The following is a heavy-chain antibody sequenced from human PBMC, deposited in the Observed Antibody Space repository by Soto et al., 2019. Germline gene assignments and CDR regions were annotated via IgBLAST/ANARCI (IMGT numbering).Heavy chain of an antibody. D-gene: IGHD5-18*01. V-gene: IGHV3-23*01. CDR2: ISGSGDNT. CDR3: AIRYSYALFDP. CDR1: GFTFSSYA. J-gene: IGHJ5*02. Sequence: PGGSLRLSCAASGFTFSSYAMSWVRQAPGKGLEWVSAISGSGDNTYYADSVKGRFTISRDNPKNMLYLQMSSLRAEDTAVYYCAIRYSYALFDPWGEGTLVTVSS.